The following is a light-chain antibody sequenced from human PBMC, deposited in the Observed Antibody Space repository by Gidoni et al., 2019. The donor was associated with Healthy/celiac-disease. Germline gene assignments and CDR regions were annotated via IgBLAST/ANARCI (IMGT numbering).Light chain of an antibody. CDR2: KNN. CDR1: SSNIGSNY. CDR3: AAWDDSLSGYVV. J-gene: IGLJ2*01. Sequence: QSVLQQLPSASTPPGPNVTISCYGSSSNIGSNYVYCYHQHPRTAANLLLYKNNQRRSGVADRFSGAKSGTSAALAISGRRSEDEADYYCAAWDDSLSGYVVFGGGTKLTVL. V-gene: IGLV1-47*01.